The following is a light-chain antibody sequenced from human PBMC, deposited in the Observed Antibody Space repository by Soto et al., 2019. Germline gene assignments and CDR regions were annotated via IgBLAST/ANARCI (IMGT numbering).Light chain of an antibody. CDR2: AAS. V-gene: IGKV1-39*01. J-gene: IGKJ1*01. CDR3: QQRYSTPRT. CDR1: QSISSY. Sequence: IQLTQSPSSLSASVGDRVTITCRASQSISSYLNWYQQKPGKAPKLLIYAASSLQSGVPSRFSGSGSGKDFTLTISSLQPEDFATYYCQQRYSTPRTFGQGTKVDIK.